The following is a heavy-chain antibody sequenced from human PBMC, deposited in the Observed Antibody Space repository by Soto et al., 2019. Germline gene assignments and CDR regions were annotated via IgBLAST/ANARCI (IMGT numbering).Heavy chain of an antibody. CDR1: GDSVSSNSAT. V-gene: IGHV6-1*01. D-gene: IGHD1-1*01. CDR2: TYYRSRWYN. Sequence: QVQLQQSGPGLVKPSQTLSLTCAISGDSVSSNSATWTWIRQSPSRGLEWLGRTYYRSRWYNDYALSVKGRIAIKPDTSKNQFSLQLNSMTAEDTAVYYCARDGAGNDRFDYWGQGTLVTVSS. CDR3: ARDGAGNDRFDY. J-gene: IGHJ4*02.